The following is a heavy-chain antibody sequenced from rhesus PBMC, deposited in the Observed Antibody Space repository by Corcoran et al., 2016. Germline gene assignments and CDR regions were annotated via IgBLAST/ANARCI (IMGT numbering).Heavy chain of an antibody. Sequence: QVQLQESGPGLVKPSETLSLTCAVSGGSISSNYWSWIRQPPGKVLEWFGYIYGRSGSTYYNPALKSRGTISTDTSKNHVSLKLSSVTAADTDVYYCARGRNTVTTSTFDYWGQGVLVTVSS. CDR3: ARGRNTVTTSTFDY. CDR2: IYGRSGST. D-gene: IGHD4-23*01. CDR1: GGSISSNY. V-gene: IGHV4-160*01. J-gene: IGHJ4*01.